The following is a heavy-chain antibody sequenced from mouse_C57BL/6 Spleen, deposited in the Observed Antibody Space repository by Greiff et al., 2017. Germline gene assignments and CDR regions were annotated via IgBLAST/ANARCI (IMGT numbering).Heavy chain of an antibody. CDR2: INPGSGGI. CDR3: ARGGTGPFDY. CDR1: GYAFTNYL. J-gene: IGHJ2*01. V-gene: IGHV1-54*01. D-gene: IGHD4-1*01. Sequence: QVQLQQSGAELVRPGTSVKVSCKASGYAFTNYLIEWVKRRPGQDLEWIGVINPGSGGINYNAKFKGKATLTADKSYSTAYMQLSILTSEDSAVYFCARGGTGPFDYWGQGTTLTVSS.